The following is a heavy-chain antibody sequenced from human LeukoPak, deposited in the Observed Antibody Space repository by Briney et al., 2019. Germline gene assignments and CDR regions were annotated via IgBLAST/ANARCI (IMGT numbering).Heavy chain of an antibody. CDR3: ARTTLWSLTGYFDY. CDR2: IYYSGST. Sequence: PSATLSLTCTVSGGSISSSSYYWGWIRQPPGKGLEWIGSIYYSGSTYYNPSLKSRVTISVDTSKNQFSLKLSSVTAADTAVYYCARTTLWSLTGYFDYWGQGTLVTVSS. CDR1: GGSISSSSYY. V-gene: IGHV4-39*07. J-gene: IGHJ4*02. D-gene: IGHD7-27*01.